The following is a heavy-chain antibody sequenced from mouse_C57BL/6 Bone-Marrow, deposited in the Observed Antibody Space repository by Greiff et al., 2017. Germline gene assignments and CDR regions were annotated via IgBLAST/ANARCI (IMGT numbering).Heavy chain of an antibody. CDR1: GFTFSSYA. Sequence: EVQLVESGGGLVKPGGSLKLSCAASGFTFSSYAMSWVRQTPEKRLEWVATISDGGSYTYYPDNVKGRFTISRDNAKNNLYLQMSHLKSEDTAIYYCARGAMDYWGQGTSVTVSS. V-gene: IGHV5-4*01. CDR2: ISDGGSYT. J-gene: IGHJ4*01. CDR3: ARGAMDY.